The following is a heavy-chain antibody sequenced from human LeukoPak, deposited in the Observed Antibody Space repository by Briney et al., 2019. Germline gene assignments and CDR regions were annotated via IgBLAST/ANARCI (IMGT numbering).Heavy chain of an antibody. J-gene: IGHJ6*02. CDR1: GYTFSSYG. D-gene: IGHD2-2*01. CDR2: IIPILGIA. CDR3: ARGIVVVPALYYYYGMDV. Sequence: ASVKVSCKASGYTFSSYGISWIRQAPGQGLEWMGRIIPILGIANYAQKFQGRVTITADKSTSTAYMELSSLRSEDTAVYYCARGIVVVPALYYYYGMDVWGQGTTVTVSS. V-gene: IGHV1-69*04.